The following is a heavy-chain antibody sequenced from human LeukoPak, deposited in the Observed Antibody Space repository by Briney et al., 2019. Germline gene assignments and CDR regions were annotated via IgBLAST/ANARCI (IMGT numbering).Heavy chain of an antibody. J-gene: IGHJ3*02. CDR1: GGTFSSYA. V-gene: IGHV1-69*13. CDR3: AREIPAGDAFDI. D-gene: IGHD1-14*01. Sequence: ASVKVSCKASGGTFSSYAITWVRQAPGQGLEWMGRIIPIFGTANYAQKFQGRVTITADESTSTAYMELSSLRSEDTAVYYCAREIPAGDAFDIWGQGTMVTVSS. CDR2: IIPIFGTA.